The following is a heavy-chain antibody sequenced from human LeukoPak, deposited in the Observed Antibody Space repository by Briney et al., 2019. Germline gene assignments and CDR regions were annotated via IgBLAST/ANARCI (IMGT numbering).Heavy chain of an antibody. D-gene: IGHD2-2*01. Sequence: ASVKVSCKASGYTFTSYGISWVRQAPGQGLEWMGGIIPIFGTANYAQKFQGRVTITADESTSTAYMELSSLRSEDTAVYYCARDRGREYQLLHDAFDIWGQGTMITVSS. CDR1: GYTFTSYG. V-gene: IGHV1-69*13. CDR3: ARDRGREYQLLHDAFDI. CDR2: IIPIFGTA. J-gene: IGHJ3*02.